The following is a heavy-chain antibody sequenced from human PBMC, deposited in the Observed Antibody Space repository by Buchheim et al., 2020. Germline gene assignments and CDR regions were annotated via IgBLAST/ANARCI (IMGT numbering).Heavy chain of an antibody. CDR1: GGSISSYS. D-gene: IGHD1-7*01. J-gene: IGHJ2*01. V-gene: IGHV4-59*01. CDR2: IYYSGST. Sequence: QVQLQESGPGLVKPSETLSLTCTVSGGSISSYSWSWIRQPPGTGLEWIGYIYYSGSTNYNPSLKSRVTISVATSKNQFSLKLSSVTAADTAVYYCARKGGTTGYFDLWGRGTL. CDR3: ARKGGTTGYFDL.